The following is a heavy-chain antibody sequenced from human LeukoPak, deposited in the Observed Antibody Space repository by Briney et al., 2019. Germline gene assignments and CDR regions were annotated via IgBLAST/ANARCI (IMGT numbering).Heavy chain of an antibody. Sequence: SETLSLTCTVSGGSISSYYWTWIRQPPGKGLEWIGYIYFSESTSYNPSLKSRVTISVDTSKNQFSLKLSSVTAADTAVYYCARDPGYWGQGTLVTVSS. J-gene: IGHJ4*02. CDR3: ARDPGY. CDR2: IYFSEST. CDR1: GGSISSYY. V-gene: IGHV4-59*12.